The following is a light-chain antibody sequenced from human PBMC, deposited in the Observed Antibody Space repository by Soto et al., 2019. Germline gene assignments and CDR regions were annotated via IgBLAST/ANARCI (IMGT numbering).Light chain of an antibody. CDR1: QGISNW. Sequence: DIQMTQSPSSVSASVGDRVTITCRASQGISNWLAWYQQQPGKAPKLLISSAYTLQGGVPSRFSGGGSGTHFTLIISSLQPEDFATYYCQQTNTFLPLTFGGGTKVDIK. CDR2: SAY. J-gene: IGKJ4*01. V-gene: IGKV1-12*01. CDR3: QQTNTFLPLT.